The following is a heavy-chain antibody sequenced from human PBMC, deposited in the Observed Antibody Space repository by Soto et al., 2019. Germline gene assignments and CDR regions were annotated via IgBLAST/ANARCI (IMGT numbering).Heavy chain of an antibody. J-gene: IGHJ3*02. CDR3: ARVVVVGATWSFDI. D-gene: IGHD2-15*01. CDR1: GYTFTSYV. CDR2: ISAYNGNT. V-gene: IGHV1-18*01. Sequence: GASVKVSCKASGYTFTSYVISWVRQAPGQGLEWMGWISAYNGNTNYAQKLQGRVTMTTDTSTSTAYMELRSLRSEDTSVYYCARVVVVGATWSFDIWGQGTMVTVSS.